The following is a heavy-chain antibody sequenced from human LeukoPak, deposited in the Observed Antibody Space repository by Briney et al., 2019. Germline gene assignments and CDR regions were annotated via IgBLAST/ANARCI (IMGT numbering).Heavy chain of an antibody. V-gene: IGHV1-18*01. J-gene: IGHJ3*02. CDR2: ISAYNGNT. Sequence: GASVKVSCKASGYTFTIYAMNWVRQAPGQGLEWMGWISAYNGNTNYAQKLQGRVTMTTDTSTSTAYMELRSLRSDDTAVYYCARVSAPDAFDIWGQGTMVTVSS. D-gene: IGHD6-13*01. CDR3: ARVSAPDAFDI. CDR1: GYTFTIYA.